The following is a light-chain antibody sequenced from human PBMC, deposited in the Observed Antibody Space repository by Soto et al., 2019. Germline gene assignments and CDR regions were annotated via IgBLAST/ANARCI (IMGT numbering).Light chain of an antibody. CDR3: QNYNSAPLT. J-gene: IGKJ4*01. Sequence: DIQMTQSPSSLSASVGDRVTITCRASQDISNSLAWYQQKPGKVPKVLIYATSILQSGVPARFSGSGSGTGFTLTLSSLQPEDVATYYCQNYNSAPLTFGGGTKVEI. CDR1: QDISNS. CDR2: ATS. V-gene: IGKV1-27*01.